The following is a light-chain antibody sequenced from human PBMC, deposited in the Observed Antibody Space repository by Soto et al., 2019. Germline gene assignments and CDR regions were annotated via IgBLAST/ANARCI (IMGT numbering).Light chain of an antibody. J-gene: IGLJ2*01. CDR3: SSYGGSNNVV. CDR1: SSDVGDYTY. Sequence: QSALTQPPSASGSPGQSVTISCTGSSSDVGDYTYVSWYQQHPGKAPKLMIYEVSKRPSGVPDRLSGSKSGNTASLTVSGLQAEDEADYYCSSYGGSNNVVFGGGTKLTVL. CDR2: EVS. V-gene: IGLV2-8*01.